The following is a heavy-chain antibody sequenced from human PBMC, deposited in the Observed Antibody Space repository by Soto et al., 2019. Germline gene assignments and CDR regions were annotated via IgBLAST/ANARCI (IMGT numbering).Heavy chain of an antibody. J-gene: IGHJ4*02. D-gene: IGHD2-2*03. CDR3: ARVILGMDKIDY. Sequence: XASLSLTCTVCGGCISSYYWSWIRQPPGKGLEWIGYIYYSGSTNYNPSLKSRVTISVDTSKNQFSLKLSSVTAADTAVYYCARVILGMDKIDYWGQGTLFNV. CDR2: IYYSGST. CDR1: GGCISSYY. V-gene: IGHV4-59*01.